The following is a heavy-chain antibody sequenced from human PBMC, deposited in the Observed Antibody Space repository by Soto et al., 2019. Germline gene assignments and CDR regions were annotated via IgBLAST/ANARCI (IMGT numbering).Heavy chain of an antibody. V-gene: IGHV3-48*03. CDR1: GFTFSSYE. CDR3: ARDWGYCSGGSCYFNYGMDV. Sequence: HPGGSLRLSCAASGFTFSSYEMNWVRQAPGKGLEWVSYISSSGSTIYYADSVKGRFTISRDNAKSSLYLQMNSLRAEDTAVYYCARDWGYCSGGSCYFNYGMDVWGQGTTVTVSS. J-gene: IGHJ6*02. D-gene: IGHD2-15*01. CDR2: ISSSGSTI.